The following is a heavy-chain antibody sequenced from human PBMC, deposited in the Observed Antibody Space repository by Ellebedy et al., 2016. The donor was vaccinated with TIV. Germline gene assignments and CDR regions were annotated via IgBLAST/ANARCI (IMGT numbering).Heavy chain of an antibody. V-gene: IGHV3-7*03. CDR1: GFSFSTYW. D-gene: IGHD1-26*01. J-gene: IGHJ4*02. CDR3: ARDLLIVGTKGGFDY. CDR2: IKQDGSET. Sequence: PGGSLRLSCAGSGFSFSTYWMSWVRQAPGKGLEWVANIKQDGSETKYVDSVKGRFTISRDNAKNSLFLQMNSLRAEDTAVYYCARDLLIVGTKGGFDYWGQGTLVSVSS.